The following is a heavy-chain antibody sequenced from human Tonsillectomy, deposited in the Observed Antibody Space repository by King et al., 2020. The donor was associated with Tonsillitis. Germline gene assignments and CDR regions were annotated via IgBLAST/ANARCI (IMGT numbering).Heavy chain of an antibody. Sequence: QLQESGPGLVKPSETLSLTCTVSGGSMTNYYWSWIRQPPGKGLEWLGYIHFSGRTTYNPSLTSRVTISVDTSKNQFSLKLNSVTAADTAPYYCAKGSGLLNWFDPWGQGTLVSVSS. CDR2: IHFSGRT. D-gene: IGHD6-19*01. V-gene: IGHV4-59*01. CDR1: GGSMTNYY. J-gene: IGHJ5*02. CDR3: AKGSGLLNWFDP.